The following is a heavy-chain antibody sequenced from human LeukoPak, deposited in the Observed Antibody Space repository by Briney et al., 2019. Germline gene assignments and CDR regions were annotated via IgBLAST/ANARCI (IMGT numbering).Heavy chain of an antibody. CDR2: VYHNGST. D-gene: IGHD3-10*01. CDR1: GFSINNGYY. Sequence: SETLSLSCSVSGFSINNGYYWGWIRQPPGKGLEWIGNVYHNGSTYYNPSLKSRVSVSVDTSKNQFSLKLSSVTAADTAVYYCARAITMVRGVIYYFDYWGQGTLVTVSS. V-gene: IGHV4-38-2*02. CDR3: ARAITMVRGVIYYFDY. J-gene: IGHJ4*02.